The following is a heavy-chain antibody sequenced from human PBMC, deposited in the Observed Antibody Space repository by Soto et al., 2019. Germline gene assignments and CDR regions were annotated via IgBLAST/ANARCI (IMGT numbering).Heavy chain of an antibody. CDR1: GFTFRSYS. J-gene: IGHJ6*02. V-gene: IGHV3-21*01. CDR3: ARGLSSTGMDV. D-gene: IGHD6-6*01. CDR2: ISSSSTYI. Sequence: GGSLRLSCAASGFTFRSYSMNWVRQAPGKGLEWVSSISSSSTYIYYADSVKGRFTISRDNAKSSLYLHMNSLRAEDTAVYYCARGLSSTGMDVWGQGTTVTVSS.